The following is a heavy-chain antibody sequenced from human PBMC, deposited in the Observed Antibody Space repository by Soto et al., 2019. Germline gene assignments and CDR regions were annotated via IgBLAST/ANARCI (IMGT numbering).Heavy chain of an antibody. CDR3: ATTVNTVDY. Sequence: QTGGSLRLSCAASGFSFSGYGMNWVRQAPGKGLEWISYISSSGSLIYYADSLKGRFTISRDNAKNSLYLQMNSLRAEDTAVYYCATTVNTVDYWGQGTLVTVSS. V-gene: IGHV3-48*03. CDR1: GFSFSGYG. CDR2: ISSSGSLI. J-gene: IGHJ4*02. D-gene: IGHD4-17*01.